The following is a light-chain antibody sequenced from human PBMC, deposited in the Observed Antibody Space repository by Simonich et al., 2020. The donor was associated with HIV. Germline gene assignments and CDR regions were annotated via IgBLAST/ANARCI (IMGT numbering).Light chain of an antibody. J-gene: IGKJ2*01. Sequence: DIVMTQSPDSLAVSLGERATINCKSSQSVLYSSNNKNYLAWYQQKPGQPPKLLIYCAATREAGVPDLFSGSGSGTDFTLTISSLQAEDVAVYYCQQYYSTPRTFGQGTKLEIK. CDR2: CAA. V-gene: IGKV4-1*01. CDR1: QSVLYSSNNKNY. CDR3: QQYYSTPRT.